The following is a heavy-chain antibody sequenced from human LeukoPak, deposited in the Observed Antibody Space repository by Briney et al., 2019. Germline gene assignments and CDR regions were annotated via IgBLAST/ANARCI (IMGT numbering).Heavy chain of an antibody. D-gene: IGHD3-22*01. Sequence: GGSLRLSCAASGFTFSSYAMSWVRQAPGKGLEWVSAISGSGGSTYYADSVKGRFTISRDNSKNTLYLQMNSLRAEDTAVYYCAKDPAHCYDSSGLFDYWGQGTLVTVSS. CDR2: ISGSGGST. CDR3: AKDPAHCYDSSGLFDY. V-gene: IGHV3-23*01. CDR1: GFTFSSYA. J-gene: IGHJ4*02.